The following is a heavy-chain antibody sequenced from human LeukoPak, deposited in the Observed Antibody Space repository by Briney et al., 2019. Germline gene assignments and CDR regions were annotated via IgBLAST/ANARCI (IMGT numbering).Heavy chain of an antibody. CDR3: ARDVSTELNYYYGMDV. CDR1: GGSISSYY. J-gene: IGHJ6*02. V-gene: IGHV4-59*01. Sequence: SETLSLTCTISGGSISSYYWSWIRQPPGKGLEWIGYIYYSGSTNYNPSLKSRVTTSVDTSKNQFSLKLSSVTAADTAVYYCARDVSTELNYYYGMDVWGQGTTVTVSS. D-gene: IGHD2-2*01. CDR2: IYYSGST.